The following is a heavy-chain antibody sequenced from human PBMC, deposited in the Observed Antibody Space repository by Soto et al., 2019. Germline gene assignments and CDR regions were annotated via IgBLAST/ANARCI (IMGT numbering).Heavy chain of an antibody. Sequence: SETLSLTCTVSAGSSSSSYWSWVRQPPGKGLEWIGYISYTGSTDYNPSLKSRVTISVDTSKNQFSLGLSSVTAADTAVYYCATAMHPYSIFDHWGQGTLITVS. J-gene: IGHJ4*02. V-gene: IGHV4-59*01. D-gene: IGHD6-13*01. CDR1: AGSSSSSY. CDR2: ISYTGST. CDR3: ATAMHPYSIFDH.